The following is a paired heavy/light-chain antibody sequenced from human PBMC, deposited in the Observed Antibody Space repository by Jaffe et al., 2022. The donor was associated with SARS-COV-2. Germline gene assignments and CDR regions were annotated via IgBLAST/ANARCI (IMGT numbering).Heavy chain of an antibody. CDR3: ARESPSCTRNADYCGMDV. D-gene: IGHD2-2*01. CDR2: SSYSGST. V-gene: IGHV4-59*01. J-gene: IGHJ6*02. CDR1: GGSRSSYH. Sequence: QLQQSGPRLVKPSETLSLTCTVSGGSRSSYHWYWIRQPPGKGLEWIGYSSYSGSTNYNPSLKSRVTISVDTSKNQLSLNLRSVTAADTAVYYCARESPSCTRNADYCGMDVWGQGTTITVSS.
Light chain of an antibody. Sequence: DIQMTQSPSSLSASVGDRVTITCRASQSISNFLNWYQQKPGRAPNLLIYAASSLQSGVPSRFSGSGSGTDFTLTISSLQPEDFATYYCQQSYNFPRTFGQGTKVETK. J-gene: IGKJ1*01. CDR3: QQSYNFPRT. CDR1: QSISNF. CDR2: AAS. V-gene: IGKV1-39*01.